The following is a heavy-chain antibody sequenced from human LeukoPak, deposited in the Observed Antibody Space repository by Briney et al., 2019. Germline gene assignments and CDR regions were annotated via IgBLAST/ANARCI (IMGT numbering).Heavy chain of an antibody. CDR2: INSDGSST. D-gene: IGHD3-3*01. V-gene: IGHV3-74*01. CDR3: ARGLTIFGVVNDAFDI. J-gene: IGHJ3*02. Sequence: GGSLRLSCAASGFTFSSYWMHWVRQAPGKGLVWVSLINSDGSSTIYADSVKGRFTISRDNVKNTLYLQMNSLRAEDTAVYYCARGLTIFGVVNDAFDIWGQGTMVTASS. CDR1: GFTFSSYW.